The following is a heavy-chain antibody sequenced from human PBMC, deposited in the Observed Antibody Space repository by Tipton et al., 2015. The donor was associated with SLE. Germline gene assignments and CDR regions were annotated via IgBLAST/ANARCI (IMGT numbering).Heavy chain of an antibody. D-gene: IGHD5-18*01. V-gene: IGHV4-39*01. CDR1: GGSITSSSYY. J-gene: IGHJ4*02. CDR3: ARTPLPGYSYSLFDE. CDR2: IYNTGST. Sequence: TLSLTCSVSGGSITSSSYYWGWIRQPPGKGLVWIGSIYNTGSTYYNPSLKSRVTISVDTSKNQFSLKLSSVTAADTAVYYCARTPLPGYSYSLFDEWGQGTLVTVSS.